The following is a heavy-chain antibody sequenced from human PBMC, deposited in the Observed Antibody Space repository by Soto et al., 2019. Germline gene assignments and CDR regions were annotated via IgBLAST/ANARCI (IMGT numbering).Heavy chain of an antibody. CDR2: IYWDDDK. Sequence: QITLNESGPTPVKPRQTLTLTCTFSGFSLTTSGVGVGWIRQSPGKAPEWLALIYWDDDKRYSPSLKSRLTLTKDTSKNQVVLTMADLDPADTATYYCAHRVLRTVFGLVTTTAIYFDFWGQGTPVDVSS. CDR1: GFSLTTSGVG. J-gene: IGHJ4*02. V-gene: IGHV2-5*02. CDR3: AHRVLRTVFGLVTTTAIYFDF. D-gene: IGHD3-3*01.